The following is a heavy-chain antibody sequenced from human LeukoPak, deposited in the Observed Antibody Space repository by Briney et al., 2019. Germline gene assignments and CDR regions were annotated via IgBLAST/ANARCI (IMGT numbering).Heavy chain of an antibody. V-gene: IGHV4-61*02. CDR1: GGSISSGSYY. J-gene: IGHJ6*03. CDR2: IYTSGST. D-gene: IGHD3-3*01. Sequence: SETLSLTCTLSGGSISSGSYYWSWIRQPAGKGLEWIGRIYTSGSTNYNPSLKIRVTISVDTSKKQFSLKLSSVTAADTAVYYCARDRRYDFWSGEWEGHYYYMDVWGKGTTVTVSS. CDR3: ARDRRYDFWSGEWEGHYYYMDV.